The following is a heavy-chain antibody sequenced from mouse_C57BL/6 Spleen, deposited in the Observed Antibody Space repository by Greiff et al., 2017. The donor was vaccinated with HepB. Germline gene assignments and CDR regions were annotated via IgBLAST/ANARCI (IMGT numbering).Heavy chain of an antibody. CDR2: IHPNSGST. CDR1: GYTFTSYW. J-gene: IGHJ3*01. Sequence: QVQLQQPGAELVKPGASVKLSCTASGYTFTSYWMHWVKQRPGQGLEWIGMIHPNSGSTNYNEKFKSKATLTVDKSSSTAYMQLSSLTSEDSAVYYGARSPDCGSFWFAYWGQGTLVTVSA. CDR3: ARSPDCGSFWFAY. V-gene: IGHV1-64*01.